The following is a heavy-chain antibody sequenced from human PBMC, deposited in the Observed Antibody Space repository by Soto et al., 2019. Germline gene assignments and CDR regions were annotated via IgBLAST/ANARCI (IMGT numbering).Heavy chain of an antibody. D-gene: IGHD1-26*01. CDR3: AKDRGSGSYLVGTVYYYGMDV. Sequence: GGSLRLSCAASRFTFSSYAMSWVRQAPGKGLEWVSAISGRGGSTYYADSVKGRVTISRDNSKNTLYLQMNSLRAEDTAVYYCAKDRGSGSYLVGTVYYYGMDVWGQGTTVTVSS. CDR2: ISGRGGST. J-gene: IGHJ6*02. CDR1: RFTFSSYA. V-gene: IGHV3-23*01.